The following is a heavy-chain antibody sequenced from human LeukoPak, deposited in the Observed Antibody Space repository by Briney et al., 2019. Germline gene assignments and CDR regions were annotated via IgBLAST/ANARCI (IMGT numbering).Heavy chain of an antibody. Sequence: PGGSLRLSCAGSGFTFSNYAMTWVRQAPGKGLEWVSGISGSGDNTYYADSVKGRFTISRDNSKNTLYVQVNSLGTEDTAAYYCAKGSYYDSSGSFYFDYWGQGTLVTVSS. V-gene: IGHV3-23*01. CDR2: ISGSGDNT. CDR1: GFTFSNYA. J-gene: IGHJ4*02. D-gene: IGHD3-22*01. CDR3: AKGSYYDSSGSFYFDY.